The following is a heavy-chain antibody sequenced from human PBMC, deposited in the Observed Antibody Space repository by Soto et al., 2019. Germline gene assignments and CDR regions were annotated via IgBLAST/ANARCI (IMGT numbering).Heavy chain of an antibody. J-gene: IGHJ4*02. Sequence: QVQLVESGGGLVQPGGSLRLSCAASGFTFSDYYMSWIRQAPGKGLEWVSYISSSSSYTNYADSVKGRFTISRDNAKNSLYLQMNRLGAEDAAVYYCARGGVGFGQPSDYWGQGTLVTVSS. V-gene: IGHV3-11*05. CDR3: ARGGVGFGQPSDY. CDR2: ISSSSSYT. D-gene: IGHD3-10*01. CDR1: GFTFSDYY.